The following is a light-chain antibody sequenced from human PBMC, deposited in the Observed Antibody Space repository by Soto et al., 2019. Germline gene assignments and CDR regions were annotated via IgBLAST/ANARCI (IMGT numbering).Light chain of an antibody. CDR1: QGISSD. CDR2: AAS. CDR3: QQLNINPLT. Sequence: HVTQPPASLSLSLLDIVTITFRASQGISSDLAWCQQKPGKAPNLLIYAASTLQSGAPSRFSGSRSGTDFTLTISSLQPEDFATYYCQQLNINPLTFGGVTKVDIK. V-gene: IGKV1-9*01. J-gene: IGKJ4*01.